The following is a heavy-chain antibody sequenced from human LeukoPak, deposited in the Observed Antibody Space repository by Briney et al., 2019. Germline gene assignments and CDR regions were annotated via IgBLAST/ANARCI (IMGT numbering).Heavy chain of an antibody. CDR1: GVTFSSYA. CDR2: ISGSGGST. CDR3: AKDIVVVPAAPYYYYGMDV. D-gene: IGHD2-2*01. V-gene: IGHV3-23*01. J-gene: IGHJ6*02. Sequence: GGSLRLSCAASGVTFSSYAMSWVRQAPGKGLEWVSAISGSGGSTYYADSVKGRFTISRDNSKNTLYLQMNSLRAEDTAVYYCAKDIVVVPAAPYYYYGMDVWGQGTTVTVSS.